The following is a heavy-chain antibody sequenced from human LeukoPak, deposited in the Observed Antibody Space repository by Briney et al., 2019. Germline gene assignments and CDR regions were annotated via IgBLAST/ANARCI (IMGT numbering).Heavy chain of an antibody. CDR3: ARGHYDVLAASYKWTPDY. Sequence: GASVKVSCKASGYTFTSYYMHWVRQAPGQGLEWMGIINPSGGSTSYAQKFQGRVTMTRDMSTSTVYMELNSLRVEDTAVYYCARGHYDVLAASYKWTPDYWGQGTLVTVSS. J-gene: IGHJ4*02. CDR1: GYTFTSYY. D-gene: IGHD3-9*01. CDR2: INPSGGST. V-gene: IGHV1-46*01.